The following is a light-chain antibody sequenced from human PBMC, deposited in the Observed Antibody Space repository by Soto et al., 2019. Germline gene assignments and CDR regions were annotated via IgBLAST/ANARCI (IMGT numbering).Light chain of an antibody. CDR2: GAS. J-gene: IGKJ5*01. Sequence: EVVLTQSPATLSLSPGDRAALSCKASQSVHNFLAWYRQKPGQAPRLLIYGASNRAAGIPARFSGSGSGTDLTLTINSLETEAFAFYDGQQRSNWPPITFGPGTRLEIK. V-gene: IGKV3-11*01. CDR3: QQRSNWPPIT. CDR1: QSVHNF.